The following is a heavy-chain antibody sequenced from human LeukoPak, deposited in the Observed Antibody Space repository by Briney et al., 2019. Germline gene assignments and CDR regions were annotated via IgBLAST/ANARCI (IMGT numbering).Heavy chain of an antibody. D-gene: IGHD5-12*01. CDR3: ARDRGYDSPFDY. J-gene: IGHJ4*02. Sequence: KPSETLSLTCTVSGGSISSYYWSWIRQPPGKGLEWIGYIYYSGSTNYNPSLKSRVTISVDTSKNQFSLKLSSVTAADTAVYYCARDRGYDSPFDYWGQGTLVTVSS. CDR2: IYYSGST. CDR1: GGSISSYY. V-gene: IGHV4-59*01.